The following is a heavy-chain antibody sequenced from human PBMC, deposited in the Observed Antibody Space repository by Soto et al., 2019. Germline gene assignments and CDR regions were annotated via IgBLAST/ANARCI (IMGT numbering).Heavy chain of an antibody. CDR3: ARDFPSSSSDP. J-gene: IGHJ5*02. V-gene: IGHV1-69*01. CDR2: IIGIFGTA. CDR1: GGTFSSYA. Sequence: QVQLVQSGAEVKKPGSSVKVSCKASGGTFSSYAITWVRQAPGQGLEWMGGIIGIFGTANYAQKFQGRVTITADESLTTAYMEPSSLRSEDTVVYYCARDFPSSSSDPWGQGTLVTVSS.